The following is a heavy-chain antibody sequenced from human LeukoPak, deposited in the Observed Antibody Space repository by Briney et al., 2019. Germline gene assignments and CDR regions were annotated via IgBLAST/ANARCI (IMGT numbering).Heavy chain of an antibody. CDR2: IYYSGTT. J-gene: IGHJ4*02. Sequence: PSETLSLTCSVSGGSISSSTYYWGWIRQPPGKGLEWIGSIYYSGTTYYNPSLKSRVTISVDTSKNQFSLKLRSLTAADTAVYYCARRATVTKAFDYWGQGTLVTVSS. CDR1: GGSISSSTYY. CDR3: ARRATVTKAFDY. D-gene: IGHD4-17*01. V-gene: IGHV4-39*01.